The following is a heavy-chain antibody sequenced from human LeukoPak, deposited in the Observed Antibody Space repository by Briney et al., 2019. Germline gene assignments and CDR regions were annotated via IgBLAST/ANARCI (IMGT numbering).Heavy chain of an antibody. J-gene: IGHJ4*02. D-gene: IGHD2-2*01. CDR3: ARPSTEGYCSSTSCPFDY. V-gene: IGHV4-39*01. Sequence: SSETLSLTCTVSGGSISSSSYYWGWIRHPPGKGLEWIGSIYYSGSTYYNPSLKSRVTISVDTSKNQFSLKLSSVTAADTAVYYCARPSTEGYCSSTSCPFDYWGQGTLVTVSS. CDR2: IYYSGST. CDR1: GGSISSSSYY.